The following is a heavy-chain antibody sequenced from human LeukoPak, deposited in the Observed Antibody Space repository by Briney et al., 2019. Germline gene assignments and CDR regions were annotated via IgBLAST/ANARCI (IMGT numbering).Heavy chain of an antibody. D-gene: IGHD4-17*01. CDR2: ISWNSGSI. V-gene: IGHV3-9*01. CDR1: GFTFDDYA. Sequence: GRSLRLSCAASGFTFDDYAMHWVRQAPGKGLEWVSGISWNSGSIGYADSVKGRFTISRDNAKNSLYLQMNSLRAEDTALYYCAKDWDYGDYNTFHIWGQGTKVTVSS. J-gene: IGHJ3*02. CDR3: AKDWDYGDYNTFHI.